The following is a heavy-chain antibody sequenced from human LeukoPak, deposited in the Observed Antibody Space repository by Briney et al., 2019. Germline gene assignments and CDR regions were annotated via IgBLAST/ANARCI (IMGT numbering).Heavy chain of an antibody. V-gene: IGHV4-39*01. CDR3: ARAGLGSYYGRYYFDY. D-gene: IGHD1-26*01. CDR1: GGSISSSSYY. J-gene: IGHJ4*02. Sequence: SETLSLTCTVSGGSISSSSYYWGWIRQPPGKGLEWIGSIYYSGSTYYNPSLKSRVTISVDTSKNQFSLKLSSVTAADTAVCYCARAGLGSYYGRYYFDYWGQGTLVTVSS. CDR2: IYYSGST.